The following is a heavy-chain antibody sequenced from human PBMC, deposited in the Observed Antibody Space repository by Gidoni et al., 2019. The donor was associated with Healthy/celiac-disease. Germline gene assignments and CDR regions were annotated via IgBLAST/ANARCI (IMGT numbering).Heavy chain of an antibody. CDR2: IYYSGST. V-gene: IGHV4-39*01. CDR3: ARHPHHTNYYYYGMDV. J-gene: IGHJ6*02. Sequence: QLQLQESGPGLVKPSETLSLTCTVSGGSISSSSYYWGWIRQPPGKGLEWIGSIYYSGSTYYNPSLKSRVTISVDTSKNQFSLKLSSVTAADTAVYYCARHPHHTNYYYYGMDVWGQGTTVTVSS. D-gene: IGHD1-26*01. CDR1: GGSISSSSYY.